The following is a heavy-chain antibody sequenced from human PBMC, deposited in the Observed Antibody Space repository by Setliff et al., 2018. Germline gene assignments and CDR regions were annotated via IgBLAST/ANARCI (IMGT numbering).Heavy chain of an antibody. CDR3: ARAPLESGYYYGQGHYFDY. CDR2: NSA. J-gene: IGHJ4*02. Sequence: ASVKVSCKASGNIFTGHFLHWVRQAPGQGLEWMGWNSAYAQKFQGRVTMTTDTSTSTAYMELRSLRSDDTAVYYCARAPLESGYYYGQGHYFDYWGQGTLVTVSS. V-gene: IGHV1-18*04. D-gene: IGHD5-18*01. CDR1: GNIFTGHF.